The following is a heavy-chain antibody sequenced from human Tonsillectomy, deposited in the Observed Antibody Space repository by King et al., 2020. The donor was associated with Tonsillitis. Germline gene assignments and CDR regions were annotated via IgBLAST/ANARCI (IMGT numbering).Heavy chain of an antibody. J-gene: IGHJ6*03. D-gene: IGHD3-10*01. CDR1: GFTFSIYS. CDR3: ARSGLVLGDYYFYYYMDV. CDR2: ISSSSSYI. Sequence: VQLVESGGGLVKPGGSLRLSCAASGFTFSIYSMNWVRQAPGKGLEWVSSISSSSSYIYYADSVKGRFTISRDNAKNSLYLQMNSLRAEDTAVYYCARSGLVLGDYYFYYYMDVWVKGTTVTVSS. V-gene: IGHV3-21*01.